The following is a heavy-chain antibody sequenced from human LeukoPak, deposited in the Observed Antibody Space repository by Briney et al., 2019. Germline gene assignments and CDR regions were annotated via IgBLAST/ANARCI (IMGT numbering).Heavy chain of an antibody. J-gene: IGHJ3*02. CDR1: GYTFTGYY. CDR2: MNPNSGNT. Sequence: ASVKVSCKASGYTFTGYYMHWVRQAPGQGLEWMGWMNPNSGNTGYAQKFQGRVTITRNTSISTAYMELSSLRSEDTAVYYCARASEDYYDSSGYLDPDAFDIWGQGTMVTVSS. CDR3: ARASEDYYDSSGYLDPDAFDI. V-gene: IGHV1-8*03. D-gene: IGHD3-22*01.